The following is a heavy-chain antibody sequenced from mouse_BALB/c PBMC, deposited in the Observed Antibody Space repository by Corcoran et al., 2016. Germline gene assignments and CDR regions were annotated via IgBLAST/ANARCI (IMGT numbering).Heavy chain of an antibody. CDR1: GYTFTNYG. Sequence: QIQLVQSGPELKKPGETVKISCKASGYTFTNYGMNWVKQAPGNGLKWMGWINTYTGEPTYADDFKGRFAFSLETSASTAYLQINNLKNEDTATYFCARQDYGYYFDYWGQGTTLTVSS. CDR3: ARQDYGYYFDY. J-gene: IGHJ2*01. V-gene: IGHV9-3-1*01. CDR2: INTYTGEP. D-gene: IGHD1-2*01.